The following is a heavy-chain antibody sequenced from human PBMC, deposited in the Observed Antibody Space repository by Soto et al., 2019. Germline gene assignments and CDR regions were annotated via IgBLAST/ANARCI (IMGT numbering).Heavy chain of an antibody. CDR1: GYTFTSYG. Sequence: ASVKVSCKASGYTFTSYGISWVRQAPGQGLEWMRWICAYNGNTNYAQKLQGRVTMTTDTSTSTAYMELRSLRSDDTAVYYCARDIPFSSSWYFDYWGQGTLVTVSS. CDR2: ICAYNGNT. V-gene: IGHV1-18*01. J-gene: IGHJ4*02. CDR3: ARDIPFSSSWYFDY. D-gene: IGHD6-13*01.